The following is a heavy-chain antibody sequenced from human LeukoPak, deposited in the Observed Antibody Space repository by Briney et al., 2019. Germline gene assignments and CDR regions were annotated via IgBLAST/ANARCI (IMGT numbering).Heavy chain of an antibody. CDR3: ARGYCSSTSCYPHDY. J-gene: IGHJ4*02. CDR1: GYTFTSYG. Sequence: ASVKVSCKASGYTFTSYGISWVRQAPGQGLEWMGWISAYNGNTNYAQKLQGRVTMTTDTSTSTAYMELRSLGSDDTAVYYCARGYCSSTSCYPHDYWGQGTLVTVSS. CDR2: ISAYNGNT. V-gene: IGHV1-18*01. D-gene: IGHD2-2*03.